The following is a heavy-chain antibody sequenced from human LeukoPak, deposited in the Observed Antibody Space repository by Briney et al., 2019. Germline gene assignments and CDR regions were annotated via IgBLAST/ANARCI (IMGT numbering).Heavy chain of an antibody. CDR1: GFTFSSYG. J-gene: IGHJ6*02. CDR3: AKEGPGDSSSWLHYYYYYGMDV. Sequence: GGSLRLSCAASGFTFSSYGMHWVCQAPGKGLEWVAVISYDGSNKYYADPVKGRFTISRDNSKNTLYLQMNSLRAEDTAVYYCAKEGPGDSSSWLHYYYYYGMDVWGQGTTVTVSS. V-gene: IGHV3-30*18. D-gene: IGHD6-13*01. CDR2: ISYDGSNK.